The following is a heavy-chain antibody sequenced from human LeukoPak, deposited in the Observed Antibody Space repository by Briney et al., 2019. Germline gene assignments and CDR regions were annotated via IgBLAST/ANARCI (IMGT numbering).Heavy chain of an antibody. CDR2: IYYSGST. Sequence: SETLSLTCTVSGGSISSYYWSWLRQPPGKGLEWIGYIYYSGSTNYNPSLKSRVTISVDTSKNQFSLKLSSVTAADTAVYYCARGPSGLYFDYWGQGTLVTVSS. V-gene: IGHV4-59*01. J-gene: IGHJ4*02. D-gene: IGHD5-12*01. CDR3: ARGPSGLYFDY. CDR1: GGSISSYY.